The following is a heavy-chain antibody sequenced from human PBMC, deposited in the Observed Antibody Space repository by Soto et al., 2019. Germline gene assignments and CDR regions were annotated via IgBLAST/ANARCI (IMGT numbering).Heavy chain of an antibody. Sequence: GGSLRLSCTASGYTFSNYDMHWVRQVTGKGLQWVSGIARGGDTYYAGSVKGRFTISREDAKNSLYLQMDSLRADDTAVYFCARSTNWSLDYWGQGT. D-gene: IGHD6-13*01. CDR2: IARGGDT. CDR3: ARSTNWSLDY. V-gene: IGHV3-13*04. J-gene: IGHJ4*02. CDR1: GYTFSNYD.